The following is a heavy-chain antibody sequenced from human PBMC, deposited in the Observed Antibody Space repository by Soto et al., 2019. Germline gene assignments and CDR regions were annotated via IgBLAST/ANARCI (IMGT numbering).Heavy chain of an antibody. V-gene: IGHV4-31*03. D-gene: IGHD3-22*01. CDR2: IYYSGST. CDR3: ARGYYYDSSGYYYFDY. J-gene: IGHJ4*02. Sequence: QVQLQESGPGLVKPSQTLSLTCTVSGGSISSGGYYWSWIRQHPGKGLEWIGYIYYSGSTYYNPSLKSRVTISVDTSQIQFSLKLSSVTAADTAVYYCARGYYYDSSGYYYFDYWGQGTLVTVSS. CDR1: GGSISSGGYY.